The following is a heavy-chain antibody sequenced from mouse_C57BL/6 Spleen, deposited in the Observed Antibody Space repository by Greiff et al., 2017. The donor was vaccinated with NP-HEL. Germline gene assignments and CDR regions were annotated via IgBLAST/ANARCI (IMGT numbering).Heavy chain of an antibody. CDR2: IDPSDSYP. J-gene: IGHJ3*01. D-gene: IGHD1-1*01. Sequence: VQLQQPGAELVKPGASVKLSCKASGYTFTSYWMQWVKQRPGQGLEWIGEIDPSDSYPNYNQKFKGKATLTVDTSSSTAYMQLSSLTSEDSAVYYCARYYYGSSPSWFAYWGQGTLVTVSA. V-gene: IGHV1-50*01. CDR1: GYTFTSYW. CDR3: ARYYYGSSPSWFAY.